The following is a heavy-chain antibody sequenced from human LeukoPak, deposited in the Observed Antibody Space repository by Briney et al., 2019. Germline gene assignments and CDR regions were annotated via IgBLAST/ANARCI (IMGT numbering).Heavy chain of an antibody. J-gene: IGHJ5*01. CDR3: MREVGSINWYAY. V-gene: IGHV1-2*02. D-gene: IGHD6-13*01. CDR2: INPNSGGT. Sequence: ASVNVSCKASGYTFSDYYMHWVRQAPGQGREWIGWINPNSGGTKYAQKFQGRVTMTRDTSISTAYIEVSRLRSDDPAVYYCMREVGSINWYAYWGQGTLVTVSS. CDR1: GYTFSDYY.